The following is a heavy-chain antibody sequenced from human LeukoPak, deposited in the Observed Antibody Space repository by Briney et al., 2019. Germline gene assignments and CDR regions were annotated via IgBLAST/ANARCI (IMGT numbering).Heavy chain of an antibody. J-gene: IGHJ4*02. D-gene: IGHD6-13*01. CDR1: GGSISSSSYY. CDR3: ARQESIAAASLYYFDY. Sequence: SETLSLTCTVSGGSISSSSYYWGWIRQPPGKGLEWIGSIYYSGSTYYNPSLKSRVTISVDTSKNQFSLKLSSVTAADTAVYYCARQESIAAASLYYFDYWGQGTLVTVSS. V-gene: IGHV4-39*01. CDR2: IYYSGST.